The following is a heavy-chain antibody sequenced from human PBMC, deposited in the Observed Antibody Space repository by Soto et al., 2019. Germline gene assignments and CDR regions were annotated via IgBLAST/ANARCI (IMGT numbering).Heavy chain of an antibody. CDR3: ARDRGCSVGICYRDLGY. J-gene: IGHJ4*02. Sequence: GGSLRLSCAASGFTFSSYSMSWVRQAPGKGLEWVSYISSTSNTIYYADSVKGRFTISRDNAKNSLYLHMNSLSAEDTAVYYCARDRGCSVGICYRDLGYWVQGT. CDR1: GFTFSSYS. CDR2: ISSTSNTI. D-gene: IGHD2-15*01. V-gene: IGHV3-48*01.